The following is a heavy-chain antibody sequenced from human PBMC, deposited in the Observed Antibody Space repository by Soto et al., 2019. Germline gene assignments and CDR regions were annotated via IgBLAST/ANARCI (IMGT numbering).Heavy chain of an antibody. V-gene: IGHV1-18*01. CDR3: AREIRVGEGFYYSGMDV. D-gene: IGHD3-10*01. CDR2: ISAYNGNT. CDR1: GYTFTSYG. Sequence: ASVKVSCKASGYTFTSYGISWVRQAPGQGLEWMGWISAYNGNTNYAQKLQGRVTMTTDTSTITAYVELRCLRSDDTAVYYCAREIRVGEGFYYSGMDVWGQGITVTVCS. J-gene: IGHJ6*01.